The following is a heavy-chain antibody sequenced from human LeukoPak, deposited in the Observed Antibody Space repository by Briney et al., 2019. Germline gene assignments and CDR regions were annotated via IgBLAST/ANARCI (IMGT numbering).Heavy chain of an antibody. CDR3: ARNDRGNYMDV. V-gene: IGHV4-59*01. CDR1: GGSISSYY. Sequence: SESLSLTCTVSGGSISSYYWSWIRQPPGKGLEWIGYIYYSGSTNYNPSLKSRVTISVDTSKNQFSLKLSSVTAADTAVCYCARNDRGNYMDVWGKGTTVTISS. CDR2: IYYSGST. J-gene: IGHJ6*03.